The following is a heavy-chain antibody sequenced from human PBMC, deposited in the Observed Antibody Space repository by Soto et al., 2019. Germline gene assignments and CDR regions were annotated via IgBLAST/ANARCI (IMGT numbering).Heavy chain of an antibody. D-gene: IGHD1-26*01. CDR1: GGIFSSYS. Sequence: QVQLVQSGAEVKKPGSSVKVSCKASGGIFSSYSVSWVRQAPGQGLEWMGRIIPILGMPNYAQKFQGRVTITADKSTSTAYMELSSLRSEDTAVYYCARDLKVGATYVDGFDIWGQGTIVTVSS. V-gene: IGHV1-69*08. J-gene: IGHJ3*02. CDR3: ARDLKVGATYVDGFDI. CDR2: IIPILGMP.